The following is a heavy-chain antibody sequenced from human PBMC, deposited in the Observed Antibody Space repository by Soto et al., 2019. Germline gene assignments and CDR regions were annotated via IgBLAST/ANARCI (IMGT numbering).Heavy chain of an antibody. CDR1: GDSVSSNSAA. V-gene: IGHV6-1*01. Sequence: QVQLQQSGPGLVKSSQTLSLTCAISGDSVSSNSAAWNWIRQSPSRGLEWLGRTYYRSKLYNDYAQSVKSRITINPGTSKNQSSLHLNSVTPEDTAVYYCAKGMRQLHWFAPWGQGTLVTVSS. D-gene: IGHD6-6*01. CDR3: AKGMRQLHWFAP. J-gene: IGHJ5*02. CDR2: TYYRSKLYN.